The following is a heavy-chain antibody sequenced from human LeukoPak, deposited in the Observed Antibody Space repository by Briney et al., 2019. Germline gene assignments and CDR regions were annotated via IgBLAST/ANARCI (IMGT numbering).Heavy chain of an antibody. J-gene: IGHJ3*02. D-gene: IGHD3-22*01. CDR1: GFTFSSYA. CDR2: ISRSGGTT. V-gene: IGHV3-23*01. CDR3: AKFYDSSGYPYDAFDI. Sequence: GGSLRLSCAASGFTFSSYAMSWVRQAPGKGLEWVSGISRSGGTTYYADSVRGRFTISGDNSRNTLYLQMNSLRAEDTAVYYCAKFYDSSGYPYDAFDIWGQGTMATVSS.